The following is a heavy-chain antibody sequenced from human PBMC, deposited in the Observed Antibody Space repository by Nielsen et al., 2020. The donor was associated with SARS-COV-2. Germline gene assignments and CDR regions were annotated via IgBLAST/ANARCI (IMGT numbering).Heavy chain of an antibody. CDR1: GFPFSSYA. V-gene: IGHV3-30-3*01. CDR3: ARDLGCSGGSCYNLAEYYYGMDV. J-gene: IGHJ6*02. Sequence: GGSLRLSCAASGFPFSSYAMNWVRKAPGKGLEWVAVISYDGSNKYYADSVKGRFTISRDNSKNTLYLQMNSLRAEDTAVYYCARDLGCSGGSCYNLAEYYYGMDVWGQGTTVTVSS. CDR2: ISYDGSNK. D-gene: IGHD2-15*01.